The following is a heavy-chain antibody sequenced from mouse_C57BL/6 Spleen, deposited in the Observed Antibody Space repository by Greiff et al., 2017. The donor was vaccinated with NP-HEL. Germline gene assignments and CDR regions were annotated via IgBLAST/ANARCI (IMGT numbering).Heavy chain of an antibody. V-gene: IGHV5-4*01. Sequence: EVKLVESGGGLVKPGGSLKLSCAASGFTFSSYAMSWVRQTPEKRLEWVATISDGGSYTYYPDNVKGRFTISRDNAKNNLYLQMSHLKSEDTAMYYCARDSYYSNYEGFDYWGQGTTLTVSS. CDR1: GFTFSSYA. CDR2: ISDGGSYT. CDR3: ARDSYYSNYEGFDY. J-gene: IGHJ2*01. D-gene: IGHD2-5*01.